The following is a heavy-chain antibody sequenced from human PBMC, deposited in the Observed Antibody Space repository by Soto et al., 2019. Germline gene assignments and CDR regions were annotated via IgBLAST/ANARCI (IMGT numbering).Heavy chain of an antibody. CDR2: IRIVSSET. V-gene: IGHV3-21*01. Sequence: PGGSLRLSCEVSGFTFSRVSMNWVRQVPGKGLEWVASIRIVSSETWYAGSVKGRFINSGDNAQSSLFLQMNTLRPEDSAIYYCAGVAYWGQGTLVTVSS. J-gene: IGHJ4*02. CDR3: AGVAY. CDR1: GFTFSRVS.